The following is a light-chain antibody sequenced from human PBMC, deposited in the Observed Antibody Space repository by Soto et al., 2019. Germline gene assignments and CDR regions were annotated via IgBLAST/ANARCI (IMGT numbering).Light chain of an antibody. V-gene: IGLV2-14*01. CDR1: SSDVGGYNY. CDR2: DVS. Sequence: QSALTQPASVSGSPGQSITISCTGTSSDVGGYNYVSWYQQHPGKAPKLMFYDVSNRPSGVSNRFSGSKSGNTASLTISGLQAEDEADYYCSSYRSSNTWVFGGGTKLTVL. CDR3: SSYRSSNTWV. J-gene: IGLJ3*02.